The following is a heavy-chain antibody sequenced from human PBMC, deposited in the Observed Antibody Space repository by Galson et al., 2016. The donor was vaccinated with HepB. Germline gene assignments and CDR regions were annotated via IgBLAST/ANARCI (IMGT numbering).Heavy chain of an antibody. D-gene: IGHD3-16*02. CDR1: GFAFSSYT. J-gene: IGHJ5*02. CDR3: ARDDYVWGSYRKTCDL. V-gene: IGHV3-21*01. Sequence: SLRLSCAASGFAFSSYTLNWIRQTPGKGLEWVSSISSSSTYKYYADSVKGRFTISRDNAKNSVYLQMNSLRAEDTAIYYCARDDYVWGSYRKTCDLWGQGTLVTVSS. CDR2: ISSSSTYK.